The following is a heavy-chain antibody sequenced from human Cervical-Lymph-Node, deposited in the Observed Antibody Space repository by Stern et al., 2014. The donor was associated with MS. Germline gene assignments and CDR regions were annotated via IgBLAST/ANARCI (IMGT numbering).Heavy chain of an antibody. D-gene: IGHD5-12*01. V-gene: IGHV2-70*01. Sequence: QITLKESGPALVKPTETLTLTCNFSGFSLSTSGMCVSWIRQPPGKALEWLALIDWADDKYYNPSLKTRLTISKDTSRDQVVLSRTDVAPADTAPYFCARIRYGSGYRHFDFWGQGALVTVSS. J-gene: IGHJ4*02. CDR2: IDWADDK. CDR3: ARIRYGSGYRHFDF. CDR1: GFSLSTSGMC.